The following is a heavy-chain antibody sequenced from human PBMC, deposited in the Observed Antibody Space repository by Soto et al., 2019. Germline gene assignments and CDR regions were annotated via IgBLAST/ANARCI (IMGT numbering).Heavy chain of an antibody. Sequence: ASVKVSCKASGYPLPSAAMHWVRQAPGQRLEWMGWIDAGNGDTKYSQKFQGRVTMTEDTSTDTAYMELSSLRSEDTAVYYCATRKAGRYYYYGMDVWGQGTTVTVS. CDR1: GYPLPSAA. D-gene: IGHD6-13*01. CDR3: ATRKAGRYYYYGMDV. V-gene: IGHV1-3*01. CDR2: IDAGNGDT. J-gene: IGHJ6*02.